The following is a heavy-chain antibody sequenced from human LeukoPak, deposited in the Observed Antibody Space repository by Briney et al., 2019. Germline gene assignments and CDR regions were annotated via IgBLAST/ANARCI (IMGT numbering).Heavy chain of an antibody. CDR3: ARGSGSYDS. J-gene: IGHJ4*02. Sequence: SETLSLTCAVSGGSISSPNWWTWVRQHPGKGLEWLGEIFHSGSTHYNPSLKSRPTISVDKSKNQFSLKLGSVTAADTAVYYCARGSGSYDSWGQGTLVIVSS. CDR2: IFHSGST. D-gene: IGHD3-10*01. CDR1: GGSISSPNW. V-gene: IGHV4-4*02.